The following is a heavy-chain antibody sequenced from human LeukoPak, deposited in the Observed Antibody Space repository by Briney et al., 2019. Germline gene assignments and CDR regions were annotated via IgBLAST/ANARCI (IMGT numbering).Heavy chain of an antibody. V-gene: IGHV4-59*08. CDR1: GGSISDYY. CDR3: ATHFTYYYDSSGYPRDAFDI. J-gene: IGHJ3*02. D-gene: IGHD3-22*01. Sequence: SETLSLTCTVSGGSISDYYWSWIRQSPGKGLVWIGYMYYSGSTNYNPSLKSRVTISIDMSKNQFSLTLSSVTAADTALYYCATHFTYYYDSSGYPRDAFDIWGQGTMVTVSS. CDR2: MYYSGST.